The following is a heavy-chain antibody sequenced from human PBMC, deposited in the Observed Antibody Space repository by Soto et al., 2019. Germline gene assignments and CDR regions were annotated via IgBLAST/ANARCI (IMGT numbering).Heavy chain of an antibody. CDR3: ARDRPGRKYGDQPFDY. Sequence: QVHLVQSGAEVKKPGASVKVSCQAFGYTFTRYNINWVRQDPGQGLEWMGWISAYNGNTNYSEKFQGRVTMSADTTTSTAYMDLRSLPSDDTAVYYCARDRPGRKYGDQPFDYWGQGTLVTVSS. CDR2: ISAYNGNT. J-gene: IGHJ4*02. D-gene: IGHD4-17*01. V-gene: IGHV1-18*01. CDR1: GYTFTRYN.